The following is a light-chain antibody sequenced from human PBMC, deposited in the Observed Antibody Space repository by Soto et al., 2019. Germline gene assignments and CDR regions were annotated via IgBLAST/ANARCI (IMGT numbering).Light chain of an antibody. CDR2: AAS. J-gene: IGKJ4*01. Sequence: VIWMTQSPSLLSASTGDRFTISWRMSQGISSYLAWYQQKPGKAPKLLIYAASYLGNGVPSRFSGSGSGTYFTLTISSLQPEDLATYYCQQSYTTPLTFGGGTKVDIK. V-gene: IGKV1D-8*03. CDR3: QQSYTTPLT. CDR1: QGISSY.